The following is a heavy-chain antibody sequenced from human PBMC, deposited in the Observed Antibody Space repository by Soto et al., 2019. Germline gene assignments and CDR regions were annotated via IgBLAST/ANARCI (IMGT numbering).Heavy chain of an antibody. CDR3: ARGFSGYCSGGSCSSFDY. CDR2: IFHSGIT. D-gene: IGHD2-15*01. CDR1: GDSISSTHW. Sequence: SETLSLTCAVSGDSISSTHWWTWVRQPPRKGLEYIGQIFHSGITNYNPSLESRVTISLDKSKSQFSLELNSVTGADTAIYYCARGFSGYCSGGSCSSFDYWGQGTLVTVSS. J-gene: IGHJ4*02. V-gene: IGHV4-4*02.